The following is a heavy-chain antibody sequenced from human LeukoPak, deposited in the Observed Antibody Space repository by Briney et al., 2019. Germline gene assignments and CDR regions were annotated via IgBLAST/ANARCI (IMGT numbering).Heavy chain of an antibody. V-gene: IGHV5-51*01. D-gene: IGHD3-22*01. CDR1: GWSFSNYW. Sequence: GESLKISCKVSGWSFSNYWICWLLQLPGKGLEWMGIIYPEDSDTRYSPSFQGQVSLSADKSTSTAYLQWGSLKASDSAIYYCASQNYYNNSGFDSWGQGTLVTVSS. CDR2: IYPEDSDT. CDR3: ASQNYYNNSGFDS. J-gene: IGHJ4*02.